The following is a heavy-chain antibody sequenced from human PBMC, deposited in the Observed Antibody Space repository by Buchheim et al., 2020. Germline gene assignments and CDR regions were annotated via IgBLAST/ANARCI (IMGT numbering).Heavy chain of an antibody. D-gene: IGHD6-13*01. Sequence: QVQLVQSGAEVKKPGASVKVSCKASGYTFTSYYVHWVRQAPGQGLEWMGIINPSGAGTSYSQKLQGRVTMTRDTSKSTVYMELSSLRSEDTAVYYCARDRGAAAGTSPGYWGQGTL. CDR1: GYTFTSYY. J-gene: IGHJ4*02. CDR2: INPSGAGT. V-gene: IGHV1-46*01. CDR3: ARDRGAAAGTSPGY.